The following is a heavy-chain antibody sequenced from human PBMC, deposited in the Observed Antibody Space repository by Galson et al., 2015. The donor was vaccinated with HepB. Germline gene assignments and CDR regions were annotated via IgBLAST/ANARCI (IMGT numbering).Heavy chain of an antibody. Sequence: SLRLSCAASGFTFSSYGMHWVRQAPGKGLEWVAVIWYDGSNKYYADSVKGRFTISRDNSKNTLYLQMNSLRAEDTAVYYCAKDTYSYGVKYYGMDVWGQGTTVTVSS. V-gene: IGHV3-33*06. CDR2: IWYDGSNK. CDR1: GFTFSSYG. D-gene: IGHD5-18*01. J-gene: IGHJ6*02. CDR3: AKDTYSYGVKYYGMDV.